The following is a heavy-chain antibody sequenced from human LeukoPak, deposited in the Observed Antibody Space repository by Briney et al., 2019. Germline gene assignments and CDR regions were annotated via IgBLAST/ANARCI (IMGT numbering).Heavy chain of an antibody. CDR1: GGSFSGYY. CDR2: INHSGST. V-gene: IGHV4-34*01. J-gene: IGHJ4*02. Sequence: SETLSLTCAVYGGSFSGYYWSWIRQPPGKGLEWIGEINHSGSTNYNPSLKSRVTISVDTSKNQFSLKLSSVTAADTAVYYCARHYSYYDILTGYYIPYYFDYWGQGTLVTVSS. CDR3: ARHYSYYDILTGYYIPYYFDY. D-gene: IGHD3-9*01.